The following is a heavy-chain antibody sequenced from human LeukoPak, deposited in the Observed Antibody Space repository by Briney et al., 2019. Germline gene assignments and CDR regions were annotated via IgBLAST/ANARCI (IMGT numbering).Heavy chain of an antibody. CDR2: IYDSGST. J-gene: IGHJ4*02. CDR1: GGSIRSSYYY. Sequence: PSETLSLTCTVSGGSIRSSYYYWGWIRQPQGKGREGLGGIYDSGSTYYNPSLKSRVTISVDTSKNQFSLKLSSVTAADTAVYYCARGLVTIFGVVIKQFDYWGQGTLVTVSS. D-gene: IGHD3-3*01. CDR3: ARGLVTIFGVVIKQFDY. V-gene: IGHV4-39*07.